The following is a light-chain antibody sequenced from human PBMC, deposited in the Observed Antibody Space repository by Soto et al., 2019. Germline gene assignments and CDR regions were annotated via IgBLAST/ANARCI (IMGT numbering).Light chain of an antibody. CDR3: QHYNTYPWT. V-gene: IGKV1-5*01. CDR2: DAS. Sequence: DIQMTQSPSTLSASVGDRVTITCRASQNINRWLAWYQHKPGKAPKVLIYDASSLESGVPSSFSGRGSGTEFTLTISSLQPDDFATYYCQHYNTYPWTFGQGTKVEIK. CDR1: QNINRW. J-gene: IGKJ1*01.